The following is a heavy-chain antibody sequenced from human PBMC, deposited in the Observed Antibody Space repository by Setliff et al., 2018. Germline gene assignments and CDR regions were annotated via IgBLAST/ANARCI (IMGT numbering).Heavy chain of an antibody. V-gene: IGHV3-15*01. Sequence: GGSLRLSCAASGFTFSNAWMYWVRQAPGKGLEWIGRIKSKAVGETREYVAPVQGRFTISRDDSKNTLYLQMNSLKTEDTAVYFCTTEWDGTYPFDSWGQGTLVTVSS. CDR1: GFTFSNAW. D-gene: IGHD1-26*01. J-gene: IGHJ4*02. CDR3: TTEWDGTYPFDS. CDR2: IKSKAVGETR.